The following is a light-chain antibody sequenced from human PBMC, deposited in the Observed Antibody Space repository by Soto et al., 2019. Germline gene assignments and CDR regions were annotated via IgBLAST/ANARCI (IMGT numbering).Light chain of an antibody. Sequence: DTQMTQSPSTLSASVGDTVTITCRARQNINNWLAWYQQKPEKVPKLRIYGASTLEDGVPSRFSGSRSGTEFTLTINSLQPADFATYYCQRYDGYFGQGTKLEIK. CDR1: QNINNW. CDR3: QRYDGY. CDR2: GAS. V-gene: IGKV1-5*01. J-gene: IGKJ2*01.